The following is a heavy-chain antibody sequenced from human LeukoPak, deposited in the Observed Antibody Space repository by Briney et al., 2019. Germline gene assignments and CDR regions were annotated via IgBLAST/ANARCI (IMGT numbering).Heavy chain of an antibody. CDR3: AKDGARTGFIDFDY. D-gene: IGHD6-6*01. CDR2: ITGSGDIR. Sequence: GGSLRLSCAASGFTFSDYYMSWIRQAPGKGLEWVAYITGSGDIRSYLDSVKGRFTISRDNAKKSLYLQMNSLTVEDTAVYYCAKDGARTGFIDFDYWGQGTLVTVSS. J-gene: IGHJ4*02. CDR1: GFTFSDYY. V-gene: IGHV3-11*01.